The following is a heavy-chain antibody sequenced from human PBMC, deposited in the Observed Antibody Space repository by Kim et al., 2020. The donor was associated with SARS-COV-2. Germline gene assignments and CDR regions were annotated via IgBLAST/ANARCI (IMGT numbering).Heavy chain of an antibody. CDR1: GYSFISYW. J-gene: IGHJ4*02. CDR3: ATPGGYSYGYTATY. V-gene: IGHV5-51*01. D-gene: IGHD5-18*01. Sequence: GESLKISCTGSGYSFISYWIAWVRQMPGKGLEWMGVIYPSDSDTRYSPSFQGQVTISVDESTNTAYLQWDSLKASDTAMYYCATPGGYSYGYTATYWGQGTLVTVSS. CDR2: IYPSDSDT.